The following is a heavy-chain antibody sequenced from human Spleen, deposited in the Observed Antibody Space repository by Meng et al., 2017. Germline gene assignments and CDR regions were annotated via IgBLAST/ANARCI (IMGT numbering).Heavy chain of an antibody. CDR1: HYTFTGYG. D-gene: IGHD5-24*01. CDR2: LGAHDGDT. Sequence: QVQVVQSGAEMKRPGASVKVSCTASHYTFTGYGVSWFRQAPGQGLEWMAWLGAHDGDTSHAPRFQGRVTMTADTATNTAYLDLRGLTSDDTAVYFCARVSISYNNQRFDYWGQGTLVTVSS. CDR3: ARVSISYNNQRFDY. J-gene: IGHJ4*02. V-gene: IGHV1-18*01.